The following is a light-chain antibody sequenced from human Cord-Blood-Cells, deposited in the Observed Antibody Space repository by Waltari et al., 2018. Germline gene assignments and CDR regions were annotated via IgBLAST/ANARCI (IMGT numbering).Light chain of an antibody. CDR1: QSLLDSDDGNTY. CDR2: TLS. V-gene: IGKV2-40*01. CDR3: MQRIEFPWT. J-gene: IGKJ1*01. Sequence: DIVMTQTPLSLPVTPGEPASISCRSSQSLLDSDDGNTYLDWYLQKPGQSPHLLICTLSYRASGVPDRFSGSGSGTDFTLKISRVEAEDVGVYYCMQRIEFPWTFGQGTKVEIK.